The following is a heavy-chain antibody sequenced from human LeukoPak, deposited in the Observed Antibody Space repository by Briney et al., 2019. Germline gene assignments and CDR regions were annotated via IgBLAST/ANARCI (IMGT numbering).Heavy chain of an antibody. CDR3: ARDPLVVPAAYYFDY. J-gene: IGHJ4*02. CDR1: GTSIISNSYY. CDR2: IYYSGTT. D-gene: IGHD2-2*01. V-gene: IGHV4-39*07. Sequence: SETLSLTCTVSGTSIISNSYYWGWIRQPPGKGLEWIGSIYYSGTTYYNPSLKSRVTISVDTSKNQFSLKLSSVNAADTAVYYCARDPLVVPAAYYFDYWGQGTLVPSPQ.